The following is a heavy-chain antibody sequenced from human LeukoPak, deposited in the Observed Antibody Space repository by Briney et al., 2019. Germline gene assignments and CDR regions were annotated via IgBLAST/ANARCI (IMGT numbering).Heavy chain of an antibody. CDR2: ISSNGGRT. CDR3: ARDRASRFDY. V-gene: IGHV3-64*01. D-gene: IGHD2-2*01. CDR1: GFTFSSYA. Sequence: AGSLTLSCSASGFTFSSYAMHWDRQAPGKGREYVSAISSNGGRTYYANSVKGRFTISRDNSKNTLYLQMGSMRAEDMAVYYCARDRASRFDYWGQGTLVTVSS. J-gene: IGHJ4*02.